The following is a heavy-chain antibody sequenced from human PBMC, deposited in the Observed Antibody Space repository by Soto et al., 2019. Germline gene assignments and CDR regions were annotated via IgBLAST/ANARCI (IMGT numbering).Heavy chain of an antibody. CDR2: IMPSSPTV. D-gene: IGHD3-16*02. CDR3: AQDESDDYVWGRYRS. V-gene: IGHV1-69*01. Sequence: QVQLVQSGAEVKKPGSSVKVSCKASGGTFSNFGLSWVRQAPGQGLEWMGGIMPSSPTVTYARNFQGRLIITADESTTTTYMDLSGLSSEDTAVYYCAQDESDDYVWGRYRSWGQGTPVTVSS. CDR1: GGTFSNFG. J-gene: IGHJ5*02.